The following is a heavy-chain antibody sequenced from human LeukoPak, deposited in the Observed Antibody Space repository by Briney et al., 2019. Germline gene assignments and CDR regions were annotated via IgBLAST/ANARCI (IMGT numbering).Heavy chain of an antibody. J-gene: IGHJ3*02. CDR3: ASTYGPYAFDI. CDR2: IYYSGST. D-gene: IGHD3-10*01. Sequence: SETLSLTCTVSGGSIRSGGYYWSWIRQPPGKGLEWIGSIYYSGSTYYNPSLKSRVTISVDTSKNQFSLKLSSVTAADTAVYYCASTYGPYAFDIWGQGTMVTVSS. V-gene: IGHV4-30-2*03. CDR1: GGSIRSGGYY.